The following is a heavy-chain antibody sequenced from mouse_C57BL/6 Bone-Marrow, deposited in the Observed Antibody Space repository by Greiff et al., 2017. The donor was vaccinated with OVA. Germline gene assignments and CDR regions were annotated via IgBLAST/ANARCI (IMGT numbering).Heavy chain of an antibody. CDR2: IYPGGGYT. J-gene: IGHJ2*01. CDR1: GYTFTNYW. D-gene: IGHD1-1*01. Sequence: QVQLQQSGAELVRPGTSVKMSCKASGYTFTNYWIGWAKQRPGHGLEWIGDIYPGGGYTNYNEKFKGKATLTADKSSSTAYMQFSSLTSEDSAIYYSATYYYGSTPLGYWGQGTTLTVSS. CDR3: ATYYYGSTPLGY. V-gene: IGHV1-63*01.